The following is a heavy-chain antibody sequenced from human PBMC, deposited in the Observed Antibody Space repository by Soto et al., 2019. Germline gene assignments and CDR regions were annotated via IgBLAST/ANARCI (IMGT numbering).Heavy chain of an antibody. Sequence: QVQLQESGPGLVKPSGTLSLTCAVSGGSISSSNWWSWVRQPAGKGLEWIGEIYHSGSTNYNPTLKSRVTISVDKSKNQFSLKLSSVTAAYTAVYYSARDRRRYSSGWYSWFDPWGQGTLVTVSS. CDR3: ARDRRRYSSGWYSWFDP. D-gene: IGHD6-19*01. CDR1: GGSISSSNW. V-gene: IGHV4-4*02. CDR2: IYHSGST. J-gene: IGHJ5*02.